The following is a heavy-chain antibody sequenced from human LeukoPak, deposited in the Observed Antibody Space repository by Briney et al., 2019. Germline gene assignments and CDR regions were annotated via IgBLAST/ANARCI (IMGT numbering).Heavy chain of an antibody. J-gene: IGHJ5*02. CDR1: GFTLDDYA. CDR2: ISGDGDNT. D-gene: IGHD1-26*01. CDR3: AKGVRSGTYYNSFDP. V-gene: IGHV3-43*02. Sequence: PGGSLRLSCVASGFTLDDYALHWVRQGPGKGLEWISLISGDGDNTYYADSVKGRFTISRDNSENSLYLQMSSLRAEDTALYYCAKGVRSGTYYNSFDPWGQGTLVTVSS.